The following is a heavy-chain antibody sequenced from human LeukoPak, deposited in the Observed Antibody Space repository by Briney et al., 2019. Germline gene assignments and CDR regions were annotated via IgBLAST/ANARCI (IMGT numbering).Heavy chain of an antibody. V-gene: IGHV4-59*01. CDR1: GGSISSYY. J-gene: IGHJ2*01. Sequence: SETLSLTCTVSGGSISSYYWSWIRQPPGKGLEWIGYIYYSGSTNYNPSLKSRATISVDTSKNQFSLKLSSVTAADTAVYYCARVSVTMVRGVPPPYWYFDLWGRGTLVTVSS. CDR3: ARVSVTMVRGVPPPYWYFDL. D-gene: IGHD3-10*01. CDR2: IYYSGST.